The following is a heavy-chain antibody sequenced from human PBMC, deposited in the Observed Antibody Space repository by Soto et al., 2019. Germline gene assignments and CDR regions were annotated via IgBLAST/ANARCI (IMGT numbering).Heavy chain of an antibody. CDR3: AKGPIFGVENIYDY. CDR2: MSGAGRSS. J-gene: IGHJ4*02. D-gene: IGHD3-3*01. V-gene: IGHV3-23*01. Sequence: DVQLLESGGDLVQPGGSLRLSCAASGFTFSSYAMSWVRQAPGKGLEWVFSMSGAGRSSYDADSVKGRFTVSRDNFKNTLYLQMNNLRAEDTALYYCAKGPIFGVENIYDYWGQGTLVTVSS. CDR1: GFTFSSYA.